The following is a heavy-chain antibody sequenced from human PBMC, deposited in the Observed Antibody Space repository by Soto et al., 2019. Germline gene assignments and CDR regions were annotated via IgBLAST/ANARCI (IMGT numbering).Heavy chain of an antibody. J-gene: IGHJ4*02. CDR3: ARRLNLEVPGHWGYDY. CDR1: GYTFSRYW. D-gene: IGHD2-2*01. V-gene: IGHV5-51*01. CDR2: IYPGDSDT. Sequence: PGESLKISCKAPGYTFSRYWIAWVRQIPGKGLEWLGIIYPGDSDTRYSPSFRGQVTMSADKSTSTAYLQWSSLTASDSAIYFWARRLNLEVPGHWGYDYWGQGTLVTVSS.